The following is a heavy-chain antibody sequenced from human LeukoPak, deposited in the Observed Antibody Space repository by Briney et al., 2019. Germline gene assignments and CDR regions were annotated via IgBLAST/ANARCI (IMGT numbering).Heavy chain of an antibody. J-gene: IGHJ3*02. CDR1: GGSISSSSYY. CDR2: IYTSGST. CDR3: ARTGNAFDI. Sequence: PSETLSLTCTVSGGSISSSSYYWGWIRQPPGKGLEWIGRIYTSGSTNYNPSLKSRVTMSVDTSKNQFSLKLSSVTAADTAVYYCARTGNAFDIWGQGTMVTVSS. V-gene: IGHV4-61*05. D-gene: IGHD1-1*01.